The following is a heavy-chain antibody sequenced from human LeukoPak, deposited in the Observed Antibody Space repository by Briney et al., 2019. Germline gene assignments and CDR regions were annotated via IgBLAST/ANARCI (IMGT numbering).Heavy chain of an antibody. D-gene: IGHD6-19*01. V-gene: IGHV3-33*08. J-gene: IGHJ5*02. CDR3: ARSTVYSSGWSLVA. CDR2: IWYDGSNK. CDR1: GFTFSSYG. Sequence: GGSLRLSCAASGFTFSSYGMHWVRQAPGKGLEWVVVIWYDGSNKYYADSVKGRFTISRDNSKNTLYLQMNSLRAEDTAVYYCARSTVYSSGWSLVAWGQGTLVTVSS.